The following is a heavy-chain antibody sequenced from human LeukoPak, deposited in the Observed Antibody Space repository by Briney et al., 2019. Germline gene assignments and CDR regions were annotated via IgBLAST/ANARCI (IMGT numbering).Heavy chain of an antibody. CDR1: GFTFSSYA. Sequence: GGSLTLSCTASGFTFSSYAMHWVRQAPGKGLEWVAVISYDGSNKYYADSVKGRFTISRDNSKNTLYLQMNSLRAEDTAVYYCASLEGSKKDFDPWGQGTLVTVSS. V-gene: IGHV3-30*04. CDR2: ISYDGSNK. CDR3: ASLEGSKKDFDP. J-gene: IGHJ5*02.